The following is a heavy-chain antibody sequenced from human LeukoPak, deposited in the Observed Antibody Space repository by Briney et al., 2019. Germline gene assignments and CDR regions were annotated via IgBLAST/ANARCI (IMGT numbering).Heavy chain of an antibody. J-gene: IGHJ6*02. CDR2: ISAYNGNT. D-gene: IGHD1-7*01. CDR3: ARIREAFELELPLLSDYYYYGMDV. CDR1: GYTFTSYG. V-gene: IGHV1-18*01. Sequence: ASVKVSCTASGYTFTSYGISWVRQAPGQGLEWMGWISAYNGNTNYAQKLQGRVTMTTDTSTSTAYMELRSLRSDDTAVYYCARIREAFELELPLLSDYYYYGMDVWGQGTTVTVSS.